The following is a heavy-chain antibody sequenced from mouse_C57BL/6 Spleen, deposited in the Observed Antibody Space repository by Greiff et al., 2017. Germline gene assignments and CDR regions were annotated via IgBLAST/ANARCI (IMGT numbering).Heavy chain of an antibody. Sequence: QVHVKQPGTELVKPGASVKLSCKASGYTFTSYWMHWVKQRPGQGLEWIGNINPSNGGTNYNEKFKSKATLTVDKSSSTAYMQLSSLTSEDSAVYYCARDATTVVADYWGQGTTLTVSS. V-gene: IGHV1-53*01. CDR3: ARDATTVVADY. CDR1: GYTFTSYW. CDR2: INPSNGGT. D-gene: IGHD1-1*01. J-gene: IGHJ2*01.